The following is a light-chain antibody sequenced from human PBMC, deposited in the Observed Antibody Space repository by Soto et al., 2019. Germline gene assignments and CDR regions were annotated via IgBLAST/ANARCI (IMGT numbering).Light chain of an antibody. CDR1: SSDVGGYNY. Sequence: QSALTQPASVYGFPGQSITIYCTGTSSDVGGYNYVSWYQQHPGKAPKLMIYDVSNRPSGVSNRFSGSKSGNTASLTISGLQAEDEADYYCSSYTSSSTLYVFGTGTKVTVL. J-gene: IGLJ1*01. CDR2: DVS. CDR3: SSYTSSSTLYV. V-gene: IGLV2-14*01.